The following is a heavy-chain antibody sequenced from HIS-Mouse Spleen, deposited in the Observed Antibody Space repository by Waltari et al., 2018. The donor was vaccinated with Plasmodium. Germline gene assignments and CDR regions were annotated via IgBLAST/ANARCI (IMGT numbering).Heavy chain of an antibody. CDR1: GYSISSGYY. D-gene: IGHD6-13*01. V-gene: IGHV4-38-2*02. Sequence: QVQLQASGPGLVKPSETLSLTCTVSGYSISSGYYWGWIRQPPGKGLEWIGSIYHSGSTYYNPSLKSRVTISVDTSKNQFSLKLSSVTAADTAVYYCARGVGYSSSWYWFDPWGQGTLVTVSS. CDR3: ARGVGYSSSWYWFDP. J-gene: IGHJ5*02. CDR2: IYHSGST.